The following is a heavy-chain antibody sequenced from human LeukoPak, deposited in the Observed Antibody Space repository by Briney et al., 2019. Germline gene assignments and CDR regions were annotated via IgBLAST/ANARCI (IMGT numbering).Heavy chain of an antibody. Sequence: GGSLRLSCAASGFTFTSYALSWVRQTPGKGLEWVASMSGGGDSDYYADSVKGRFTVSRDKSKNTLYVQMNSLRADDTAVYYCTKDASYARENDNSGFFIDWGQGTLVTVSS. CDR3: TKDASYARENDNSGFFID. J-gene: IGHJ1*01. V-gene: IGHV3-23*01. CDR1: GFTFTSYA. D-gene: IGHD3-22*01. CDR2: MSGGGDSD.